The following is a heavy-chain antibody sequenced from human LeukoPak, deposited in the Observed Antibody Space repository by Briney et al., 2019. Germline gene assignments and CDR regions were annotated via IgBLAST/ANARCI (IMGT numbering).Heavy chain of an antibody. CDR3: ARPGYSADV. D-gene: IGHD5-12*01. V-gene: IGHV5-10-1*01. CDR1: AYIFTNSW. J-gene: IGHJ6*02. CDR2: INPRDLNL. Sequence: RGESLKISCKVSAYIFTNSWITWVRQLPGKGLEWMGRINPRDLNLVYSPSFQGRVTISADRSINTVYLQWDSLTASDTAIYYCARPGYSADVWGQGTTVTVSS.